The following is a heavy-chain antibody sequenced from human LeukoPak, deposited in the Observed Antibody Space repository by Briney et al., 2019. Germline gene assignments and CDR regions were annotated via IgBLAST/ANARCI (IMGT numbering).Heavy chain of an antibody. CDR3: ARHQARRYYFDY. Sequence: SGTLSLTCTVSGGSISSYYWSWIRQPPGKGLEWIGYIYYSGSTNYNPSLKSRVTISVDTSKNQFSLKLSSVTAADTAVYYCARHQARRYYFDYWGQGTLVTVSS. J-gene: IGHJ4*02. CDR1: GGSISSYY. V-gene: IGHV4-59*08. CDR2: IYYSGST. D-gene: IGHD6-6*01.